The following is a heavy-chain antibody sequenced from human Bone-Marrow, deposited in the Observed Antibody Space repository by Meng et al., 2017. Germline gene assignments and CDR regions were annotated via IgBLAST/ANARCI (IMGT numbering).Heavy chain of an antibody. Sequence: QVQLLQSGSELKTPGASVKVSCKASGYTFTSYAMNWVRQAPGQGLEWMGWMNPNSGNTGYAQKFQGRVTMTRNTCISTAYMELSSLRSEDTAVYYCARSGIQLWLYYWGQGTLVTVSS. CDR2: MNPNSGNT. CDR1: GYTFTSYA. V-gene: IGHV1-8*02. J-gene: IGHJ4*02. D-gene: IGHD5-18*01. CDR3: ARSGIQLWLYY.